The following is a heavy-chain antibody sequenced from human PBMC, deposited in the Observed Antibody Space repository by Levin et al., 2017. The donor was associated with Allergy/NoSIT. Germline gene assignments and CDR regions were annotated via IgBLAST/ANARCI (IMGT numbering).Heavy chain of an antibody. D-gene: IGHD2-15*01. CDR1: GFTFSSSS. J-gene: IGHJ4*02. CDR2: ISSSSSYI. CDR3: ARDRGYCSGGSCYADGSADY. Sequence: LSLTCAASGFTFSSSSMNWVRQAPGKGLEWVSSISSSSSYIYYADSVKGRFTISRDNAKNSLYLQMNSLRAEDTAVYYCARDRGYCSGGSCYADGSADYWGQGTLVTVSS. V-gene: IGHV3-21*01.